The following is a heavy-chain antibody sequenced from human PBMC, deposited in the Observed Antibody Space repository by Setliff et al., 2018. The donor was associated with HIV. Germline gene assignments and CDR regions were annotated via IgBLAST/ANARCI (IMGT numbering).Heavy chain of an antibody. V-gene: IGHV1-18*04. Sequence: SVKVSCKASGYTFTTYGVNWVRQAPGQGLEWMGWINSYNGNTKFAQKFQGRVTMTTDTSTTTAFMELRSLKADDTGIYYCSRSGVPQYYYYGMDVWGQGTTVTV. CDR2: INSYNGNT. CDR3: SRSGVPQYYYYGMDV. CDR1: GYTFTTYG. D-gene: IGHD3-10*01. J-gene: IGHJ6*02.